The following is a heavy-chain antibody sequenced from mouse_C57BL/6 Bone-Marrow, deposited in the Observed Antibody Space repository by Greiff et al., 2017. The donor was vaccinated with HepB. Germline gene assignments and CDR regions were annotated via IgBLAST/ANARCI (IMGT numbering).Heavy chain of an antibody. V-gene: IGHV1-22*01. Sequence: EVQLQESGPELVKPGASVKMSCKASGYTFTDYNMHWVKQSHGKSLEWIGYINPNNGGTSYNQKFKGKATLTVNKSSSTAYMELRSLTSEDSAVYYCATGGSSRHWYFDVWGTGTTVTVSS. D-gene: IGHD1-1*01. J-gene: IGHJ1*03. CDR2: INPNNGGT. CDR3: ATGGSSRHWYFDV. CDR1: GYTFTDYN.